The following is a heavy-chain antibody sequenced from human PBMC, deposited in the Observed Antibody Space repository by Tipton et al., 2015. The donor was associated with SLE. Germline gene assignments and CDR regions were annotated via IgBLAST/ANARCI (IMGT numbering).Heavy chain of an antibody. CDR3: AREGRAVGGFFGY. CDR2: ISGSGGST. J-gene: IGHJ4*02. CDR1: GFTFSSYA. D-gene: IGHD6-19*01. V-gene: IGHV3-23*01. Sequence: SLRLSCAASGFTFSSYAMSWVRQAPGKGLEWVSAISGSGGSTYYADSVKGRFTISRDNSKNTLYLQMNSLRAEDTAVYYCAREGRAVGGFFGYWGQGTLVTVSS.